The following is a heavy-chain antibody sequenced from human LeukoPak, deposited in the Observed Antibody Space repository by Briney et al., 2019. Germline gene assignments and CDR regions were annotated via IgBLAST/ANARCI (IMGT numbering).Heavy chain of an antibody. J-gene: IGHJ4*02. CDR2: ISYDGSNK. V-gene: IGHV3-30-3*01. CDR1: GFTFSSYA. Sequence: GGSLRLSCAASGFTFSSYAMHWVRQAPGKGLEWVAVISYDGSNKYYADSVKGRFTISRDNSKNTLYLQMNSLRAEDTAVYYCARGLDAYEPFDYWGQGTLVNVSS. D-gene: IGHD1-1*01. CDR3: ARGLDAYEPFDY.